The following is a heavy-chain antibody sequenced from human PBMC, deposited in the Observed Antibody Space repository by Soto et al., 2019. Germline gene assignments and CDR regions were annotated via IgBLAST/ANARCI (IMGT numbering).Heavy chain of an antibody. V-gene: IGHV3-53*01. CDR2: IYSGGST. D-gene: IGHD3-16*02. CDR1: GFTVSSNY. J-gene: IGHJ4*02. Sequence: GGSLRLSCAASGFTVSSNYMSWVRQAPGKGLEWVSVIYSGGSTYYADSVKGRFTISRDNSKNTLYLQMNSLRAEDTAVYYCALVDANFYDYVWGSYRYTDYWGQGTLVTVSS. CDR3: ALVDANFYDYVWGSYRYTDY.